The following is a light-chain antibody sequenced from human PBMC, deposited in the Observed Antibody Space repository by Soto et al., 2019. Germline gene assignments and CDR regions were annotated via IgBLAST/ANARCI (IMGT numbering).Light chain of an antibody. V-gene: IGKV3-15*01. J-gene: IGKJ4*01. CDR3: QQYNNWPPLT. CDR2: GAS. Sequence: EIVMTQSPATLSVSPGERATLSCRASQSVNNNLAWYQQKPGQAPRLLIYGASIRDTGIPARFSGSESGTEFTLTISSRQSEDFAVYYCQQYNNWPPLTFGGGTKVEIK. CDR1: QSVNNN.